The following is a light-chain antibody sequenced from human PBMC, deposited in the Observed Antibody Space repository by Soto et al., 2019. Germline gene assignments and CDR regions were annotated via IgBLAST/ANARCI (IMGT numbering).Light chain of an antibody. V-gene: IGLV3-21*02. CDR2: DDS. CDR1: NIGSKS. Sequence: SYELAQPTSVSVAPGQTARITCGGDNIGSKSVHWYQQRPGQAPVLVVYDDSDRPSGIPERVSGSNSGNTATLTLSSVEAGDEADYYCQVWDSSSDQVVFGEGTKLTVL. J-gene: IGLJ2*01. CDR3: QVWDSSSDQVV.